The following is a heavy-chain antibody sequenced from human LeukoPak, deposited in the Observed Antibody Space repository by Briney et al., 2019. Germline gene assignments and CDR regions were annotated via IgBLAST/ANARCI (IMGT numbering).Heavy chain of an antibody. CDR1: GFSFRAYW. V-gene: IGHV3-11*01. CDR2: ISSSGSTI. Sequence: GGSLRLSCAASGFSFRAYWMSWVRQAPGKGLEWVSYISSSGSTIYYADSVKGRFTISRDNAKNSLYLQMNSLRAEDTAVYYCARDPGGYEQARYYYYGMDVWGQGTTVTVSS. J-gene: IGHJ6*02. CDR3: ARDPGGYEQARYYYYGMDV. D-gene: IGHD5-12*01.